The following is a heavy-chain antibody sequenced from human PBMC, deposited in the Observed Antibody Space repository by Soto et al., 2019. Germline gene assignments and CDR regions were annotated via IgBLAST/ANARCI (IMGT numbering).Heavy chain of an antibody. CDR1: GDSVSSNSAA. CDR3: ARENHLYGGNPGRYYYYGMDV. CDR2: TYYRSKWYN. D-gene: IGHD4-17*01. V-gene: IGHV6-1*01. Sequence: PSQTLSLTCAISGDSVSSNSAAWNWIRQSPSRGLEWLGRTYYRSKWYNDYAVSVKSRITINPDTSKNQFSLQLNSVTPEDTAVYYCARENHLYGGNPGRYYYYGMDVWGQGTTVTVS. J-gene: IGHJ6*02.